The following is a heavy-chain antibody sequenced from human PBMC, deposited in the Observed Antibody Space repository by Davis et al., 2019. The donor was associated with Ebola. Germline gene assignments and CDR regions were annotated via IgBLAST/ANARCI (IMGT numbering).Heavy chain of an antibody. CDR1: GLTFDNYA. J-gene: IGHJ5*02. CDR2: ITSNSGTT. D-gene: IGHD3-10*01. V-gene: IGHV3-9*01. Sequence: SLRLSCATSGLTFDNYAMHWFRQAPGKGLEWVSGITSNSGTTAYADSVEGRFTISRDNAKDSLYLQMNSLRIEDTAFYYCAKDFYGSGSYIDAWGQGTLVAVSS. CDR3: AKDFYGSGSYIDA.